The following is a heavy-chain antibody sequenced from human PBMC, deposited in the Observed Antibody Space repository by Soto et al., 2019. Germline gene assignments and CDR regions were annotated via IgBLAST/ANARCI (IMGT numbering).Heavy chain of an antibody. CDR3: AKVRPGFDY. CDR1: GFPLSGYA. V-gene: IGHV3-23*01. Sequence: GGGLRLSCAAPGFPLSGYAMAWVRQAPGKGLEWVSIIGGGGGSTYYADSVKGRFTISRDNSKNTLYLQMNSLRAEDTAVYYCAKVRPGFDYWGQGTLVTVSS. J-gene: IGHJ4*02. CDR2: IGGGGGST.